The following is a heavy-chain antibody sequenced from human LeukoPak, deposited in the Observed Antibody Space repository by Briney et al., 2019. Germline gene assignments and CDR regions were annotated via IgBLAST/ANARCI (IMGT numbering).Heavy chain of an antibody. V-gene: IGHV5-51*01. CDR1: GYSFTSYW. J-gene: IGHJ5*02. Sequence: GESLKISCQGSGYSFTSYWIGWVRQMPAKGLEWMGIIYPGDSDTRYSPSFQGQVTISADKSISTAYLQWSTVKASDTAMYYCARPKGPDIGGATTWLDPWGKGTPVTVSS. D-gene: IGHD1-26*01. CDR3: ARPKGPDIGGATTWLDP. CDR2: IYPGDSDT.